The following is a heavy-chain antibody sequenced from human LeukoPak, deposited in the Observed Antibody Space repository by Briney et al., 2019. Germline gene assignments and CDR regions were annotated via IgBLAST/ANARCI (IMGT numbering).Heavy chain of an antibody. CDR3: ARDATREGTRGYAFDI. D-gene: IGHD2-2*01. CDR1: GGSISSGSYY. Sequence: SETLSLTCTVSGGSISSGSYYWSWIRQPAGKGLEWIGRIYTSGSTNYNPSLKSRVTISVDTSKNQFSLKLSSVTAADTAVYYCARDATREGTRGYAFDIWGQGTMVTVSS. J-gene: IGHJ3*02. CDR2: IYTSGST. V-gene: IGHV4-61*02.